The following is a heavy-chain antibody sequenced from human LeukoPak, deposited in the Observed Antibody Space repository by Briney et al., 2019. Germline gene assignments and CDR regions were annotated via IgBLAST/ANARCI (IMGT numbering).Heavy chain of an antibody. J-gene: IGHJ6*03. D-gene: IGHD6-19*01. V-gene: IGHV4-59*01. CDR2: IYYSGST. CDR3: ARGAVAGNYYMDV. Sequence: PSETLSLTCTVSGGSISSYYWSWIRQPPGKGLEWIGYIYYSGSTNYDPSLKSRVTTSVDTSKNQFSLKLSSVTAADTAVYYCARGAVAGNYYMDVWGKGTTVTISS. CDR1: GGSISSYY.